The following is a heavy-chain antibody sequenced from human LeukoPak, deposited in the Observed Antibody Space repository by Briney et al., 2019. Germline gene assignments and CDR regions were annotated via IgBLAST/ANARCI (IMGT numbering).Heavy chain of an antibody. V-gene: IGHV3-23*01. CDR1: GFTFSSYW. CDR2: ISGSGGST. CDR3: AREVAIGVVPAAIYGMDV. Sequence: QSGGSLRLSCAASGFTFSSYWMHWVRQAPGKGLEWVSAISGSGGSTYYADSVKGRFTISRDNSKNTLYLQMNSLRAEDTAVYYCAREVAIGVVPAAIYGMDVWGQGTTVTVSS. D-gene: IGHD2-2*01. J-gene: IGHJ6*02.